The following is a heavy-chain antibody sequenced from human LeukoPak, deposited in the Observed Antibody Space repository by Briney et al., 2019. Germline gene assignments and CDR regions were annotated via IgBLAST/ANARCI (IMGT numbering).Heavy chain of an antibody. CDR1: GGSLTTHY. V-gene: IGHV4-59*11. Sequence: SETLFLTCNVSGGSLTTHYWSWVRRSPDKGLDWIGQVYHTGSTHYNPSLRSRFTISVDTSKNKVLLTLTSVTAADTAVYYCAREGRWGMKYYFDSWGPGTRVIVSS. D-gene: IGHD4-23*01. CDR2: VYHTGST. J-gene: IGHJ4*02. CDR3: AREGRWGMKYYFDS.